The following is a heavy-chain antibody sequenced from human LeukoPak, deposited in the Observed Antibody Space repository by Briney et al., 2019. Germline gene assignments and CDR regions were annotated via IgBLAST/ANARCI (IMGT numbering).Heavy chain of an antibody. CDR1: GYTFSGNY. Sequence: ASVKISCKPSGYTFSGNYIHWLRQAPGQGLEWMGWIDANNGDTKSAQKFQGRVTMSRDTSISTAYMDLSSLSPDDAAVYYCARDPSSVTLYFFDYWGQGTLVTVSS. D-gene: IGHD4-11*01. J-gene: IGHJ4*02. CDR3: ARDPSSVTLYFFDY. V-gene: IGHV1-2*02. CDR2: IDANNGDT.